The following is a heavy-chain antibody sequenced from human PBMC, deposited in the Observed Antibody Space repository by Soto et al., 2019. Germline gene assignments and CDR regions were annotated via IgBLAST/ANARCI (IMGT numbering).Heavy chain of an antibody. V-gene: IGHV3-23*01. J-gene: IGHJ4*02. CDR3: ASHYCSSTSCYADY. Sequence: GGSLRLSCAASGFTFSSYAMSWVRQAPGKGLEWVSSISGSGGSTYYADSVKGRFTISRDNSKNTLYLQMNSLRADDSAVYYCASHYCSSTSCYADYWGQGTLVTVSS. CDR1: GFTFSSYA. D-gene: IGHD2-2*01. CDR2: ISGSGGST.